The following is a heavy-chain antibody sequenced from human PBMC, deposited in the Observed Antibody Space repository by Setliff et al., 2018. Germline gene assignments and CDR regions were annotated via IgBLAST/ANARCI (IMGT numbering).Heavy chain of an antibody. D-gene: IGHD3-3*01. V-gene: IGHV4-39*07. CDR2: IYYNGDT. CDR1: GDSISSSSYH. J-gene: IGHJ4*02. Sequence: SETLSLTCSLSGDSISSSSYHWGWIRQSPGKGLEWVGNIYYNGDTNRNPSLKSRVTVSVDTSRDQFSLSLSSVTAADTAIYYCARVRVVQGYYEFDHWGQGTLVTVS. CDR3: ARVRVVQGYYEFDH.